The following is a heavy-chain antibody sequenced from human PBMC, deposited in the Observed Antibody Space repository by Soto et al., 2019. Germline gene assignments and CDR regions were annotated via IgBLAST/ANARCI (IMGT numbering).Heavy chain of an antibody. Sequence: GVSLWLSCAASGFSFGQDSMNCVGQAPGKGLEWVSYSSATREYVFYADSAKGRFTIPRDNAKSSLDLRMDSLRAEDTALYYCARPDSAARPGYYGMEVWGQGT. D-gene: IGHD6-6*01. CDR3: ARPDSAARPGYYGMEV. CDR2: SSATREYV. CDR1: GFSFGQDS. J-gene: IGHJ6*01. V-gene: IGHV3-21*06.